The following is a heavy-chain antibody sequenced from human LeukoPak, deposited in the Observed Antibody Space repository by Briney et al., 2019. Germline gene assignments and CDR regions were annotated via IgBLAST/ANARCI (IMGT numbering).Heavy chain of an antibody. Sequence: GGSLRLSCAASGFTFSSYDMHWVRQATGKGLEWVSAIGTAGDTYYPGSVKGRFTISRENAKNSLYLQMNSLRAGDTAVYYCARGRGYCSSTTCYFWFDPWGQGTLVTVSS. J-gene: IGHJ5*02. CDR1: GFTFSSYD. CDR3: ARGRGYCSSTTCYFWFDP. D-gene: IGHD2-2*01. CDR2: IGTAGDT. V-gene: IGHV3-13*01.